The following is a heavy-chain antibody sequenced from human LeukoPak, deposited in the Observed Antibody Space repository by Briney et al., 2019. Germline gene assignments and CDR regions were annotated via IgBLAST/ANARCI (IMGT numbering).Heavy chain of an antibody. CDR3: ARECGGVYSEAFDI. CDR1: GFTFSSYG. CDR2: ISSSSTYI. J-gene: IGHJ3*02. Sequence: GGSLRLSCAASGFTFSSYGLNWVRQAPGKGLEWVSSISSSSTYIYYADSVKGRFTISRDNAKNSLYLQMNSLRAEDTAMYYCARECGGVYSEAFDIWGQGTTVTVSS. D-gene: IGHD2-21*01. V-gene: IGHV3-21*01.